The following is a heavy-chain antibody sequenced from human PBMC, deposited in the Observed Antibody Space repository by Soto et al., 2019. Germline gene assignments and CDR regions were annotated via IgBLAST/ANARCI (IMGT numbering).Heavy chain of an antibody. CDR2: IKPDGSEK. Sequence: EVQLVESGGGLVQPGGSLRLSCAASGFTFSTYWMSWVRQAPGKGLEWVANIKPDGSEKYHVDSVKGRFTISRDNAKNSLYLQRNSLRAEDTAVYYCARDPNIVATMGSIYYYYGMDVWGQGTTVTVSS. CDR1: GFTFSTYW. D-gene: IGHD5-12*01. CDR3: ARDPNIVATMGSIYYYYGMDV. J-gene: IGHJ6*02. V-gene: IGHV3-7*01.